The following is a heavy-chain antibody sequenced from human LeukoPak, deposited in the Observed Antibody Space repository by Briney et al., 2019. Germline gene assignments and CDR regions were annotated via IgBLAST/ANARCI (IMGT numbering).Heavy chain of an antibody. V-gene: IGHV1-69*06. Sequence: SVKVSCKASGGTFSSYAISWVRQAPGQGLEWMGGIIPIFGTANYAQKFQGRVTITADKSTSTAYMELSSLRSEDTAVYYCARVGLTYYYDSSCYKTASLDWYFDLWGRGTLVTVSS. J-gene: IGHJ2*01. CDR3: ARVGLTYYYDSSCYKTASLDWYFDL. D-gene: IGHD3-22*01. CDR1: GGTFSSYA. CDR2: IIPIFGTA.